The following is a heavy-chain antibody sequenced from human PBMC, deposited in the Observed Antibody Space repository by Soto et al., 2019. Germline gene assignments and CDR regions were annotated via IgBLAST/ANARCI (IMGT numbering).Heavy chain of an antibody. CDR3: AIQDCTNDVGLEAAVTVGGALEY. V-gene: IGHV3-74*01. CDR2: ISSDGTTT. CDR1: GITFRKYW. D-gene: IGHD2-8*01. Sequence: EVQLVESGGGLVQTGKALRLSCAASGITFRKYWMHWVRQAPGKGPVWVSYISSDGTTTDYADSVKGRFTISRDNAKNTLYLQMDRLRVEDTAVYYWAIQDCTNDVGLEAAVTVGGALEYWGQGAQVTVSS. J-gene: IGHJ4*02.